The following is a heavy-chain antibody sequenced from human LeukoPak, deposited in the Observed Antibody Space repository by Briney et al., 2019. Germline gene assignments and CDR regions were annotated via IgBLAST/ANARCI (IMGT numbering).Heavy chain of an antibody. Sequence: ASVKVSYKAFGYTFSTYGISWVRQAPGQGLEWMGWISAYKGNTYYAQKLQGRVTMTTDTSTSTAYMELRSLRSDDTAIYYCARDLYYYGSGSYYDVFDVWGQGTMVTVSS. CDR3: ARDLYYYGSGSYYDVFDV. D-gene: IGHD3-10*01. J-gene: IGHJ3*01. CDR2: ISAYKGNT. CDR1: GYTFSTYG. V-gene: IGHV1-18*01.